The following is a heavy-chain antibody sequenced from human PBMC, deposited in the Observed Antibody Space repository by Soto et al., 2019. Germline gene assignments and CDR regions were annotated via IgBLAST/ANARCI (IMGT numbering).Heavy chain of an antibody. D-gene: IGHD4-17*01. CDR3: VGTGTTDDY. Sequence: PSETLSLTCTVSGASVSSGDYYWSSIRQSPGKGLEWIGYIYYSGDSYYNPSLKGRLTISIDTSKNQFSLILNSATVADTAIYYCVGTGTTDDYWGRG. V-gene: IGHV4-30-4*01. J-gene: IGHJ4*02. CDR2: IYYSGDS. CDR1: GASVSSGDYY.